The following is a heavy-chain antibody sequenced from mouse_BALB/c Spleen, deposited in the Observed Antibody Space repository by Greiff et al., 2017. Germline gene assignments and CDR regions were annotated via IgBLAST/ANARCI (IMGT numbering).Heavy chain of an antibody. CDR1: GFNIKDYY. CDR2: IDPENGDT. D-gene: IGHD1-2*01. J-gene: IGHJ2*01. V-gene: IGHV14-4*02. Sequence: VQLKQSGAELVRSGASVKLSCTASGFNIKDYYMHWVKQRPEQGLEWIGWIDPENGDTEYAPKFQGKATMTADTSSNTAYLQLSSLTSEDTAVYYCNARTTATGDYWGQGTTLTVSS. CDR3: NARTTATGDY.